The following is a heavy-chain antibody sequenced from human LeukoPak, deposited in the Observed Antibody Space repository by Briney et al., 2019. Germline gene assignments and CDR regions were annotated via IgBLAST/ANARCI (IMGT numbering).Heavy chain of an antibody. J-gene: IGHJ4*02. D-gene: IGHD6-6*01. CDR3: ASTGKNTYSSSHFDY. CDR1: GDSVSSNSAA. V-gene: IGHV6-1*01. Sequence: SQTLSLTCAISGDSVSSNSAAWNWLRQSPSRGLEWLGRTYYRSKWYNDYAVSVKSRITINPDTSKNQFSLQLNSVTPEDTAVYYCASTGKNTYSSSHFDYWGQGTLVTVSS. CDR2: TYYRSKWYN.